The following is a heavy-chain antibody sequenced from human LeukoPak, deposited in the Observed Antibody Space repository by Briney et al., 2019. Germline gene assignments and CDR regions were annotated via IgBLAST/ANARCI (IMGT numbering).Heavy chain of an antibody. CDR1: GGSFSGYY. D-gene: IGHD3-22*01. V-gene: IGHV4-34*01. J-gene: IGHJ4*02. CDR3: VRGGWDYYDSSGAPYYFDY. Sequence: SETLSLTCAVYGGSFSGYYWSWIRQPPGKGLEWIGEINHSGSTNYNPSLKSRVTISVDTSKNQFSLKLSSVTAADTAVYYCVRGGWDYYDSSGAPYYFDYWGQGTLVTVSS. CDR2: INHSGST.